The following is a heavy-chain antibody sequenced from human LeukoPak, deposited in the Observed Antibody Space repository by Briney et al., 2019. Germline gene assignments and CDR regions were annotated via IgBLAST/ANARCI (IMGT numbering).Heavy chain of an antibody. V-gene: IGHV3-23*01. D-gene: IGHD5-12*01. CDR1: GFTFTNCA. Sequence: GGSLRLSCAASGFTFTNCAMSWVREAPGEGVEWVSGISGGGGSTYYADSVKGRFTISRDNSKNTLYLQMNSLRAEDTAVYYCAKGLEEVADYGMYVWGQGTTVTVSS. J-gene: IGHJ6*02. CDR2: ISGGGGST. CDR3: AKGLEEVADYGMYV.